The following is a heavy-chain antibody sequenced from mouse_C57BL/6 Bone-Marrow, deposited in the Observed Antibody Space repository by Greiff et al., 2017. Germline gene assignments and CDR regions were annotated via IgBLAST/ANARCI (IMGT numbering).Heavy chain of an antibody. J-gene: IGHJ3*01. CDR1: GYTFTSYW. CDR3: ASCSNFSWLAY. CDR2: IDPSDSDT. D-gene: IGHD2-5*01. Sequence: VQLQPPGPELVKPGASVKMSCKASGYTFTSYWMKWVKQRPGPSLEWIGGIDPSDSDTNYNQKFKGKATLTVDKSSSTAYMQLSSLTSEDSAVYYCASCSNFSWLAYWGQGTLGTVSA. V-gene: IGHV1-50*01.